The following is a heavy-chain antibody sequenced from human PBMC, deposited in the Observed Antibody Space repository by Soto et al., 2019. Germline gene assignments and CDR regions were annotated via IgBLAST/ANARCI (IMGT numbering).Heavy chain of an antibody. J-gene: IGHJ6*02. V-gene: IGHV4-31*03. D-gene: IGHD3-3*01. Sequence: QVQLQESGPGLVKPSQTLSLTCTVSGGSISSGGYYWSWIRQHPGKGLEWIGYIYYSGSTYYNPSLKRRVTISVDTSKNQFSLKLSSVTAADTAVYYCARDTTSYYDFWSGGGGMDVWGQGTTVTVSS. CDR3: ARDTTSYYDFWSGGGGMDV. CDR1: GGSISSGGYY. CDR2: IYYSGST.